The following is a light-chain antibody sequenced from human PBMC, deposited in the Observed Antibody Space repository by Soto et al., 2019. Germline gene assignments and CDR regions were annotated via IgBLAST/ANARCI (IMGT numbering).Light chain of an antibody. CDR1: QSLRSS. CDR2: ATS. J-gene: IGKJ1*01. Sequence: ETMMTQSPDTLSVSLGERATLSCRASQSLRSSLAWYQQKPGQAPRLLIYATSSRATGIPDRFSGSGSGTDFTLTISRLEPEDFAVYYCQQYGRSGTFGQGTKV. CDR3: QQYGRSGT. V-gene: IGKV3-20*01.